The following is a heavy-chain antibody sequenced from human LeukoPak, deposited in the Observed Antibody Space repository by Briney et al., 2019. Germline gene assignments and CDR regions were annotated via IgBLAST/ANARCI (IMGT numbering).Heavy chain of an antibody. CDR3: ALGYDILTGRFDY. Sequence: GGSLRLSCAASGFTFSSYWMHWVRPAPGKGLVWVSRINSDGSSTSYADSVKGRFTISRDNAKNTLYLQMNSLRAEDTAVYYCALGYDILTGRFDYWGQGTLVTVSS. V-gene: IGHV3-74*01. CDR1: GFTFSSYW. D-gene: IGHD3-9*01. CDR2: INSDGSST. J-gene: IGHJ4*02.